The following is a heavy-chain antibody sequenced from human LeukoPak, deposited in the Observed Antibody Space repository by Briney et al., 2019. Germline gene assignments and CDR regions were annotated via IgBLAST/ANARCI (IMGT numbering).Heavy chain of an antibody. Sequence: GGSLRLSCAASGFTFDDYAMHWVRQAPGKGLEWVSGISWNSGSIGYADSVKGRFTISRDNAKNSLYLQMNSLRAVDMALYYCAKDASSGYYNDAFDIWGQGTMVTVSS. V-gene: IGHV3-9*03. CDR3: AKDASSGYYNDAFDI. D-gene: IGHD3-22*01. J-gene: IGHJ3*02. CDR2: ISWNSGSI. CDR1: GFTFDDYA.